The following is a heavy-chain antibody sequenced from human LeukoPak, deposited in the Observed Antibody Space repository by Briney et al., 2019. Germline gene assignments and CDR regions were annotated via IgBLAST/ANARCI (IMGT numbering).Heavy chain of an antibody. J-gene: IGHJ4*02. D-gene: IGHD1-26*01. CDR2: MNPNSGNT. Sequence: ASVTVSCKASGYTFTSYDINWVRQATGQGLEWMGWMNPNSGNTGYAHKFQGRVTMTRNTSISTAYMELSSLRSEDTAVYYCAREPIRKSGTEEWELGWDWGQGTLVTVSS. V-gene: IGHV1-8*01. CDR1: GYTFTSYD. CDR3: AREPIRKSGTEEWELGWD.